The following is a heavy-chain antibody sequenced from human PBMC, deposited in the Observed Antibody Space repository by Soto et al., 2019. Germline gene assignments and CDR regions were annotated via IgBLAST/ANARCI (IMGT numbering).Heavy chain of an antibody. CDR2: IYYTGST. V-gene: IGHV4-59*08. D-gene: IGHD4-17*01. Sequence: PSETLSLTCTVSGGSISSYYWSWIRQPPGKGLEWIGYIYYTGSTIYNPSLKSRVTISLRTSKNQYSLTLSSVTAADTAIYYCARQGSPYGDYVFFSWGQGTLVTVSS. CDR1: GGSISSYY. J-gene: IGHJ5*02. CDR3: ARQGSPYGDYVFFS.